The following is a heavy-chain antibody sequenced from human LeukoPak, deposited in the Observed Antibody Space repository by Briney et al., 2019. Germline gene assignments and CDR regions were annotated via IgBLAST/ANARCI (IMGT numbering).Heavy chain of an antibody. Sequence: SETLSLTCAVYGGSLSGYYWSWIRQPPGKGLEWIGEINHSGSTNYNPSLKSRVTISVDTSKNQFSLKLSSVTAADTAVYYCASGSYYGSFDYWGQGTLVTVSS. CDR1: GGSLSGYY. J-gene: IGHJ4*02. D-gene: IGHD1-26*01. V-gene: IGHV4-34*01. CDR3: ASGSYYGSFDY. CDR2: INHSGST.